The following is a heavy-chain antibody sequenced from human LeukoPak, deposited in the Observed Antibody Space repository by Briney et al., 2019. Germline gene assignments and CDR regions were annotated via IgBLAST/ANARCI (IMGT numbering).Heavy chain of an antibody. CDR3: AKVRFTWMATTYYFDY. D-gene: IGHD5-24*01. J-gene: IGHJ4*02. V-gene: IGHV3-23*01. CDR1: GFTFDDYA. CDR2: ISGSGGST. Sequence: GGSLRLSCAASGFTFDDYAMHWVRQAPGKGLEWVSAISGSGGSTYYADSVKGRFTISRDNSKNTLYLQMNSLRAEDTAVYYCAKVRFTWMATTYYFDYWGQGTLVTVSS.